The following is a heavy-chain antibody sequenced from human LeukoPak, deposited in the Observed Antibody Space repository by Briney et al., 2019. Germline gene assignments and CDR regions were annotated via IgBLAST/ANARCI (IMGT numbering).Heavy chain of an antibody. D-gene: IGHD2-2*01. CDR3: AKDLEVPAAPDY. V-gene: IGHV1-18*01. Sequence: ASVSVSCTASGYTLTSYGISWVRQAPGQGREWMGWISAYNGNTKYAQKLQGRVTMTTDTSTSTAYMELRSLRSDDTAVYYCAKDLEVPAAPDYWGQGTLVTGSS. CDR2: ISAYNGNT. CDR1: GYTLTSYG. J-gene: IGHJ4*02.